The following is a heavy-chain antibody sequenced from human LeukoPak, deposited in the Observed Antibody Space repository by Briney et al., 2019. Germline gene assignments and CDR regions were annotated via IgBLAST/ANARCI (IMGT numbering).Heavy chain of an antibody. Sequence: SVKVSCKASGYTFTGYYMHWVRQAPGQGLEWMGWINPNSGGTNYAQEFQGRVTMTRDTSISTAYMELSRLRSDDTAVYYCARGLNSGYYYYGMDVWGQGTTVTVSS. CDR3: ARGLNSGYYYYGMDV. D-gene: IGHD4-23*01. J-gene: IGHJ6*02. CDR2: INPNSGGT. CDR1: GYTFTGYY. V-gene: IGHV1-2*02.